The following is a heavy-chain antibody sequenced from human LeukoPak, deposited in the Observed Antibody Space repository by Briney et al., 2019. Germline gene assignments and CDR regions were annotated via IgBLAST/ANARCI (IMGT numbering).Heavy chain of an antibody. CDR3: ARRSFGSASPLRMDV. Sequence: SETLSLTCTVSGGSISSYYWTWIRQPPGEGLEWIGYIYYSGSTSYNPSLKSRLTISVDRSKNQFSLKLSSVTAADTAVYYCARRSFGSASPLRMDVWGQGTTVTVSS. D-gene: IGHD3-10*01. V-gene: IGHV4-59*08. CDR2: IYYSGST. CDR1: GGSISSYY. J-gene: IGHJ6*02.